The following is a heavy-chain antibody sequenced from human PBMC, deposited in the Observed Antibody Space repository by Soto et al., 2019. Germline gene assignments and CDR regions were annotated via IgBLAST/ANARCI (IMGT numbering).Heavy chain of an antibody. CDR1: GFTFSAFW. CDR2: IKRDGTVT. CDR3: ARDLSPPGEFFYEAFDD. Sequence: EVQLVESGGGLVQPGESLRLSCAASGFTFSAFWMTWLRQAPGKGLEWVANIKRDGTVTHYGDSVEGRCTLSRDNAQNSLFLQLNSLRPEDTAMYYCARDLSPPGEFFYEAFDDWGQGTFVTVSS. V-gene: IGHV3-7*04. D-gene: IGHD2-21*01. J-gene: IGHJ3*01.